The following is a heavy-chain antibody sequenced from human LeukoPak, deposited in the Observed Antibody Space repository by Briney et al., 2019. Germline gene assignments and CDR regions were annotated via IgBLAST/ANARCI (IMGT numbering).Heavy chain of an antibody. D-gene: IGHD3-22*01. V-gene: IGHV1-2*02. CDR1: GYTFTGYY. J-gene: IGHJ3*02. CDR3: ASTITMIVGTDAFDI. Sequence: ASVKVSCKASGYTFTGYYMHWVRQPPGQGHERMGWSNTNSGGTNYDQKSHGRVTITRDTTINKDYMELSRLRSDDTAVYYCASTITMIVGTDAFDIWGQGTMVTVSS. CDR2: SNTNSGGT.